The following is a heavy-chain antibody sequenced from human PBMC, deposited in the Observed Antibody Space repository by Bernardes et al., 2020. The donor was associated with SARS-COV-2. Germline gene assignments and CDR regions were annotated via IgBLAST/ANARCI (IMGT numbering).Heavy chain of an antibody. CDR2: IYWNDDK. V-gene: IGHV2-5*01. J-gene: IGHJ1*01. CDR3: AHRRDPYSSGWYSSSIKDEYFQH. CDR1: GFSLSTSGVG. Sequence: SGPTLVKPTQTLTLTCTFSGFSLSTSGVGVGWIRQPPGKALEWLALIYWNDDKRYSPSLKSRLTITKDTSKNQVVLTMTNMDPVDTATYYCAHRRDPYSSGWYSSSIKDEYFQHWGQGTLVTVSS. D-gene: IGHD6-19*01.